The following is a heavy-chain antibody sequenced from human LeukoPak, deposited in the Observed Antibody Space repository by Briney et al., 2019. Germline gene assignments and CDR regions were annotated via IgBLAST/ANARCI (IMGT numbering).Heavy chain of an antibody. J-gene: IGHJ4*02. D-gene: IGHD3-22*01. CDR3: ARARGDRSGYYRY. CDR2: ISAYDGNT. Sequence: ASLRVCCTTSGYTFAKYGISWVPQAPGQGPEWMGWISAYDGNTIYAQKLQDRLTLTTDTSTDTAHMELRSLRSDGTAVYFCARARGDRSGYYRYWGQGTLVTVSS. V-gene: IGHV1-18*01. CDR1: GYTFAKYG.